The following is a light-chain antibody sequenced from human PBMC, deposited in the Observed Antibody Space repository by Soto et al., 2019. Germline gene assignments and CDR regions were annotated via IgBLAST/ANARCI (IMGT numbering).Light chain of an antibody. J-gene: IGLJ1*01. CDR2: EGS. V-gene: IGLV2-23*01. CDR3: CSYASRGSYV. Sequence: QSALTQPASVSGSPGQSITISCTGTSSDVGSYNLVSWYQQYPGKAPKVMIYEGSKRPSGISYRFSGSKSATTASLTISGLQAEDEADYYCCSYASRGSYVFGTGTKVTVL. CDR1: SSDVGSYNL.